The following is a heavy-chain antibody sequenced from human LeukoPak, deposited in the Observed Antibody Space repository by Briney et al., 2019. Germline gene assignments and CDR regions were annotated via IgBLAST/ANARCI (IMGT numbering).Heavy chain of an antibody. J-gene: IGHJ4*02. Sequence: GGSLRLSCAASGFTFSSYSMNWVRQAPGKGLEWVSSISSSSSYIYYADSVKGRFTISRDNAKNSLYLQMNSLRAEDTAVYYCARDGRDIVVVPADYWGQGTLVTVSS. CDR1: GFTFSSYS. CDR3: ARDGRDIVVVPADY. CDR2: ISSSSSYI. D-gene: IGHD2-2*01. V-gene: IGHV3-21*01.